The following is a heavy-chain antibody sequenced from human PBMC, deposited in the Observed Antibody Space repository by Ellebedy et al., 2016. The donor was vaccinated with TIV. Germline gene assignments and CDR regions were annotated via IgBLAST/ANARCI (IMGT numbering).Heavy chain of an antibody. CDR3: ARHVQLPGDYYDSSAPYFDY. D-gene: IGHD3-22*01. Sequence: SETLSLTXTVSGGSISGYYWSWIRQPAGKGLEWIGRIYTSGSTNYNPSLESRVTMSVDTSKNQFSLKLSSVTAADTAVYYCARHVQLPGDYYDSSAPYFDYWGQGTLVTVSS. CDR2: IYTSGST. V-gene: IGHV4-4*07. CDR1: GGSISGYY. J-gene: IGHJ4*02.